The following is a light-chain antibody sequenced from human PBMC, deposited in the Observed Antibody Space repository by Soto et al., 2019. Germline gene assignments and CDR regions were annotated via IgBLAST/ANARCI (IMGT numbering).Light chain of an antibody. Sequence: DIQMTQSPSTLSASVGDRVPISCRATQSISSWLAWYQQKPGKAPKLLIYQASSLESGVPSMFSGSGSGTEFALTIRRLQPDDLATCYCQQYNSYSDTFGQGTKLEL. CDR2: QAS. J-gene: IGKJ2*01. CDR1: QSISSW. CDR3: QQYNSYSDT. V-gene: IGKV1-5*03.